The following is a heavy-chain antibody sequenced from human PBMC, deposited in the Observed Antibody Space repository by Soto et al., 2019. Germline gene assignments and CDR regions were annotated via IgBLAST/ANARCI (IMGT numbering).Heavy chain of an antibody. J-gene: IGHJ6*02. CDR3: ARDVGNYVPYYYGMDV. Sequence: QAQLVESGGGVVQPGRSLRLSCAASEFTFNTYVMHWVRQAPGKGLEWVAVIAYDGNDKYYADSVKGRFTISRDNSKNALYLQMNTLRPEDTAMYYCARDVGNYVPYYYGMDVWGQGTTVTVSS. CDR2: IAYDGNDK. D-gene: IGHD1-7*01. CDR1: EFTFNTYV. V-gene: IGHV3-30*03.